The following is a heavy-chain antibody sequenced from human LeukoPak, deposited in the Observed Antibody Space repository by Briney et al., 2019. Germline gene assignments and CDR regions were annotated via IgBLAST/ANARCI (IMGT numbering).Heavy chain of an antibody. D-gene: IGHD2-15*01. Sequence: GGSLRLSCAASGFTFSDYSVNWVRQAPGKGLEWVSSISGTSDYIYYADSVMGRFTISRDNAKNSLYLQMNSLRDEDTAVYYCARRYCSGGSCSFDYWGQGTLVTVSS. CDR3: ARRYCSGGSCSFDY. J-gene: IGHJ4*02. V-gene: IGHV3-21*01. CDR1: GFTFSDYS. CDR2: ISGTSDYI.